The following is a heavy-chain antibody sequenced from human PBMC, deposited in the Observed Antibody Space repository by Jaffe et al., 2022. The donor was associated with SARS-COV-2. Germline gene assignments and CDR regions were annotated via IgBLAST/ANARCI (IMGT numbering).Heavy chain of an antibody. J-gene: IGHJ6*03. CDR3: AKGIERGLPVGYYMDV. CDR2: ISWNSMNI. V-gene: IGHV3-9*01. Sequence: EVQLVESGGGLVQPGRSLRLSCAASGFTFDDYAMNWVRQAPGKGLEWVSGISWNSMNIAYADSVKGRFTISRDNAKNSLYLQMNSLRDEDAALYYCAKGIERGLPVGYYMDVWGKGTTVTVSS. D-gene: IGHD3-10*01. CDR1: GFTFDDYA.